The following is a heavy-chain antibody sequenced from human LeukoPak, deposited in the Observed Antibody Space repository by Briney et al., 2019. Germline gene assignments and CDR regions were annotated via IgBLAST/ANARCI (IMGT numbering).Heavy chain of an antibody. CDR3: AKRPRDSTGYYLGAFDF. CDR2: ISASGGTT. V-gene: IGHV3-23*01. J-gene: IGHJ3*01. CDR1: GFTFRNYA. Sequence: GGSLRLSCAASGFTFRNYAMTWVRQAPGKGLEWVSGISASGGTTYYADSVRGRFTISRDNSKNTLFLQMNSLRAEDTAVYYCAKRPRDSTGYYLGAFDFWGLGTMVTVSS. D-gene: IGHD3-22*01.